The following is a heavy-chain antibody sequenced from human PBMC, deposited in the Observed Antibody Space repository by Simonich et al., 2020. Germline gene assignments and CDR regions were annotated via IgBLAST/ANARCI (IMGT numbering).Heavy chain of an antibody. D-gene: IGHD2-21*02. CDR1: GFTFSSYA. V-gene: IGHV3-30*07. J-gene: IGHJ4*02. CDR3: ARDGERYCGGDCYSYFDY. Sequence: QVQLVESGGGVVQPGRSLRLSCAASGFTFSSYAMHWVRQAPGKGLEWVAIISYDGSNKYYADSVKGRFTISRDNSKNTLYLKMNSLRAEDTAVYYCARDGERYCGGDCYSYFDYWGQGTLVTVSS. CDR2: ISYDGSNK.